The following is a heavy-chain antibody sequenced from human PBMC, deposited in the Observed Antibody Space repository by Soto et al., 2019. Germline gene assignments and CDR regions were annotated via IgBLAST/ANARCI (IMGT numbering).Heavy chain of an antibody. V-gene: IGHV4-39*01. CDR3: ASPGEYSGSYLLPPHYYYYGMDV. D-gene: IGHD1-26*01. J-gene: IGHJ6*02. Sequence: SETLSLTCTVSGGSISSSSYYWGWIRQPPGKGLEWIGSIYYSGSTYYNPSLKSRVTISVDTSKNQFSLKLSSVTAADTAVYYCASPGEYSGSYLLPPHYYYYGMDVWGQGTTVTVSS. CDR2: IYYSGST. CDR1: GGSISSSSYY.